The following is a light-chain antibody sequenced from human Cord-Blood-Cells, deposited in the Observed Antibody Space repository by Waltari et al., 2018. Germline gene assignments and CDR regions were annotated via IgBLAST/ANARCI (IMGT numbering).Light chain of an antibody. CDR2: AAS. Sequence: AIWMTQSPSSFSASTGDRVTITCRASQGISSYLAWYQQKPGKAPKLLIYAASTLQSGVPSRFSGSGSGTDFTLTISCLQSEDFATYYCQQYYSYPYSFGQRTKLEIK. J-gene: IGKJ2*03. V-gene: IGKV1-8*01. CDR3: QQYYSYPYS. CDR1: QGISSY.